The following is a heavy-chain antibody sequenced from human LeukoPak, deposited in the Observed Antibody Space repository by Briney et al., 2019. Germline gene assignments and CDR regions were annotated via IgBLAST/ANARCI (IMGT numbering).Heavy chain of an antibody. D-gene: IGHD5-18*01. Sequence: ASVKVSCKASGYTFTNSYIHWVRQAPGQVLEWMGLINPDGGNTNYAQKFQGRVTITADKSTSTAYMELSSLRSEDTAVYYCAGGYSYGYYYYYYMDVWGKGTTVTVSS. CDR1: GYTFTNSY. V-gene: IGHV1-46*01. J-gene: IGHJ6*03. CDR3: AGGYSYGYYYYYYMDV. CDR2: INPDGGNT.